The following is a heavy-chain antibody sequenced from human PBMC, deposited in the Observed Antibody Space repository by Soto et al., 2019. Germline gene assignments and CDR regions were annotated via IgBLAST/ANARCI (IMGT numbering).Heavy chain of an antibody. CDR1: GESFSGYA. Sequence: SETLSLTCVVSGESFSGYAWSWIRQTPAMGLEGIGEVDHRGSTTCNGSLKNRASISIDSSKNLFSLGMTSVTAAETGLYFCARYGYGNSIYGVDVWSQGTRVPVSS. V-gene: IGHV4-34*01. CDR3: ARYGYGNSIYGVDV. CDR2: VDHRGST. D-gene: IGHD1-7*01. J-gene: IGHJ6*02.